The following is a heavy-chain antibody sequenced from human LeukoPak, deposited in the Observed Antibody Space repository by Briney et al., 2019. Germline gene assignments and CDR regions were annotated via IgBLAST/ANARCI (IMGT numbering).Heavy chain of an antibody. Sequence: SETLSLTCTVSGGSISSYYWSWIRQPPGKGLEWIGYIYYSGSTNSNPSLKSRVTISVDTSKNQFSLKLSSVTAADTAVYYCARHTSGIAAAGIDYWGQGTLVTVSS. V-gene: IGHV4-59*08. D-gene: IGHD6-13*01. CDR3: ARHTSGIAAAGIDY. CDR2: IYYSGST. CDR1: GGSISSYY. J-gene: IGHJ4*02.